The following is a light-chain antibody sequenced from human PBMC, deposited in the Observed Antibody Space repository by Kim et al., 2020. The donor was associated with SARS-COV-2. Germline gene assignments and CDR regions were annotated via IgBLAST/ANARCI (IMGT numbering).Light chain of an antibody. CDR2: AAS. CDR3: QQYHTYPLT. Sequence: ASTGDRVTITCRASQGIGGYLAWYQQKPGKAPNLLIYAASTLQSGVPSRFSGSGSGTDFTLTISCLQSEDFATYFCQQYHTYPLTFGPGTKVDIK. V-gene: IGKV1-8*01. CDR1: QGIGGY. J-gene: IGKJ3*01.